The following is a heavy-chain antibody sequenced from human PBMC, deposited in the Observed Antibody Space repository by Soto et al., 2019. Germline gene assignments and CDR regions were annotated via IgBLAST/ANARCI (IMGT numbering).Heavy chain of an antibody. CDR2: INTYNGNT. CDR3: ARVKVDGLDY. V-gene: IGHV1-18*01. CDR1: GYAFTNYG. Sequence: ASVKVSCKASGYAFTNYGISWVRQAPGQGLEWMGWINTYNGNTNYAQKLQGRVTMTTDTSTRTAYMELRSLRSDDTAVYNCARVKVDGLDYWGQGTLVTVSS. J-gene: IGHJ4*02.